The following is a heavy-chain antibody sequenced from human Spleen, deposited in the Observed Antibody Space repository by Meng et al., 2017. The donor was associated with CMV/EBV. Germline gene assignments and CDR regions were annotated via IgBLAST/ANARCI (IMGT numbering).Heavy chain of an antibody. CDR3: ARAHSDFWSGYYNFDS. CDR2: IYYTETT. V-gene: IGHV4-39*07. Sequence: ESLKISCTVSGGSISSSDYYWGWIRQSPGKGLEWIGTIYYTETTYYSPSLQSRVTISIDTSKNQFSLKVTSVTAADTAVYYCARAHSDFWSGYYNFDSWGQGTLVTVSS. J-gene: IGHJ4*02. D-gene: IGHD3-3*01. CDR1: GGSISSSDYY.